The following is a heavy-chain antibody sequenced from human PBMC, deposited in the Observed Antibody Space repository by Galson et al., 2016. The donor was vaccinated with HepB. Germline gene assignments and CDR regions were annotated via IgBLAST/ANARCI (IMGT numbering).Heavy chain of an antibody. CDR2: IWYDGRKK. V-gene: IGHV3-33*06. J-gene: IGHJ4*02. Sequence: SLRLSCAASGFTFSSYGMHWVRQAPGKGLEWVAVIWYDGRKKYYADSVKGRFTISRDNSKNTLYLQMNTLRAEDTAVYYCAKRHDILTGHHNFDYWGQGTLVTVSS. D-gene: IGHD3-9*01. CDR3: AKRHDILTGHHNFDY. CDR1: GFTFSSYG.